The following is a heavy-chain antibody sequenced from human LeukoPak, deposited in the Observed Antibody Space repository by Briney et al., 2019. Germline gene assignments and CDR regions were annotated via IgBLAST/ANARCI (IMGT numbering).Heavy chain of an antibody. CDR3: ARGVTVTTDF. CDR2: LSSSGGST. V-gene: IGHV3-23*01. CDR1: GFFFSNYD. D-gene: IGHD4-17*01. Sequence: GGSLRLSCAASGFFFSNYDMNWVRQAPGKGLEWVSGLSSSGGSTFYADSVKGRFSISRDNSKNTVYLQMNSLRGEDTAIYYCARGVTVTTDFWGQGTLVTVSS. J-gene: IGHJ4*02.